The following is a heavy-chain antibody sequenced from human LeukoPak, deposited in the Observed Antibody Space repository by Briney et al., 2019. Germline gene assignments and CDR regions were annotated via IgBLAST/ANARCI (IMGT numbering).Heavy chain of an antibody. J-gene: IGHJ6*02. D-gene: IGHD6-6*01. CDR2: IWYDGSNK. Sequence: GGSLRLSCAASGFTFSSYGMHWVRQAPGKGLEWVAVIWYDGSNKYYADSVKGRFTISRDNSKNTLYLQMNSLRAEDTAVYYCARDLYSSSSITYYYYYGMDVWGQGTTVTVSS. CDR3: ARDLYSSSSITYYYYYGMDV. V-gene: IGHV3-33*01. CDR1: GFTFSSYG.